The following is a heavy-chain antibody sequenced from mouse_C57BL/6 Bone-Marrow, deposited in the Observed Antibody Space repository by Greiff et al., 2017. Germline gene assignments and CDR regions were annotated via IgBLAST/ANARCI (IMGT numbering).Heavy chain of an antibody. CDR3: ARESYYGSSWDWYFDV. CDR2: IYPRSGNT. J-gene: IGHJ1*03. D-gene: IGHD1-1*01. V-gene: IGHV1-81*01. Sequence: VQLQESGAELARPGASVKLSCKASGYTFTSYGISWVKQRTGQGLEWIGEIYPRSGNTYYNEKLKGKATLTADKSSSTAYIELRSLTSEDSAVYFCARESYYGSSWDWYFDVWGTGTTVTVSS. CDR1: GYTFTSYG.